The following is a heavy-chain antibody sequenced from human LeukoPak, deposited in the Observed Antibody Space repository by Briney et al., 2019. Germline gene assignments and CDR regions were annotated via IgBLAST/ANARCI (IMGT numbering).Heavy chain of an antibody. D-gene: IGHD1-26*01. CDR1: GGSISSYY. J-gene: IGHJ3*02. Sequence: SETLSLTCTVSGGSISSYYWSWIRQPPGKGLEWIVYIYYSGSTNYNPSLKSRATISVDTSKNQFSLKLGSVTAADTAVYYCARDGRYYYAFDIWGQGTMVTVSS. CDR3: ARDGRYYYAFDI. CDR2: IYYSGST. V-gene: IGHV4-59*12.